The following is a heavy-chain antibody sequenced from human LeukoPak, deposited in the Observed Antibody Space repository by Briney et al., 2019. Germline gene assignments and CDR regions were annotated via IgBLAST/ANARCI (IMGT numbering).Heavy chain of an antibody. CDR3: ARDWGWRGYFDY. J-gene: IGHJ4*02. CDR1: GFTFSSHA. Sequence: GGSLRLSCAASGFTFSSHAMSWVRRAPGKGLEWVSAITGSGGSTYYADSVRCRFTISRDNSKNSLYLQMIRLRAEDTAVYYCARDWGWRGYFDYWGQGTLVTVSS. V-gene: IGHV3-23*01. D-gene: IGHD3-16*01. CDR2: ITGSGGST.